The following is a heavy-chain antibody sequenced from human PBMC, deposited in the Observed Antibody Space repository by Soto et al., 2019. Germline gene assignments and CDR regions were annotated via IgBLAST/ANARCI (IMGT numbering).Heavy chain of an antibody. J-gene: IGHJ5*02. CDR3: ARSAVPRGGWFRP. Sequence: QVQLQESGPGLVKPSGTLSLTCNVSGGSISTYYWNWIRQPAGKGLEWIGRIYASGSPNYNPSLKSRVIMSVDTSKNQFSLTMSSETAADTAMYYCARSAVPRGGWFRPWGQGILVTVSP. CDR2: IYASGSP. CDR1: GGSISTYY. D-gene: IGHD2-15*01. V-gene: IGHV4-4*07.